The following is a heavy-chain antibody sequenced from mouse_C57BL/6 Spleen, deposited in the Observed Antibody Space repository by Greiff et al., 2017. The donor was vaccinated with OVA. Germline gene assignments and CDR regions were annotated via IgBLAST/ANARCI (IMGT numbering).Heavy chain of an antibody. V-gene: IGHV3-6*01. CDR1: GYSITSGYY. J-gene: IGHJ1*03. CDR2: ISYDGSN. CDR3: ARGFYWYFDV. Sequence: EVKLVESGPGLVKPSQSLSLTCSVTGYSITSGYYWNWIRQFPGNKLEWMGYISYDGSNNYNPSLKNRISITRDTSKNQFFLKLNSVTTEDTATYYCARGFYWYFDVWGTGTTVTVSS.